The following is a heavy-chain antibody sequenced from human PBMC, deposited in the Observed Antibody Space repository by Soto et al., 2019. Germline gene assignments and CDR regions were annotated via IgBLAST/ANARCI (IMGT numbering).Heavy chain of an antibody. V-gene: IGHV4-4*02. D-gene: IGHD2-8*01. CDR3: ARDGKGAAYTNGPYYFDY. CDR2: IYHSGST. CDR1: GGSISSSNW. Sequence: PSETLSLTCAVSGGSISSSNWWSWVRQPPGKGLEWIGEIYHSGSTNYNPSLKSRVTILVDKSKNQFSLKLSSVTAADTVVYYCARDGKGAAYTNGPYYFDYWGQGALVTVSS. J-gene: IGHJ4*02.